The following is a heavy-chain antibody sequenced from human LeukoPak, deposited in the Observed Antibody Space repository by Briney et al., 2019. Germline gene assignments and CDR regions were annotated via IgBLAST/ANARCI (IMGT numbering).Heavy chain of an antibody. CDR1: GGSISSSSYY. J-gene: IGHJ4*02. Sequence: SETLSLTCTLSGGSISSSSYYWGWIRQPPGKGLEWIGSIYYSGSTYYNPSLKSRVTISVDTSKNQFSLKLSSVTAADTAVYYCAGVPTTQYYYDSSGYWGQGTLVTVSS. CDR2: IYYSGST. D-gene: IGHD3-22*01. V-gene: IGHV4-39*07. CDR3: AGVPTTQYYYDSSGY.